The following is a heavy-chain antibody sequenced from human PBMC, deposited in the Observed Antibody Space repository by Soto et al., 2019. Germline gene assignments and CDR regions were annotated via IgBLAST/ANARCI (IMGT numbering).Heavy chain of an antibody. CDR1: GGSTSSDNY. D-gene: IGHD3-16*01. CDR2: IYYSGNT. V-gene: IGHV4-30-4*01. CDR3: AREGGESSDGLYYFDS. J-gene: IGHJ4*02. Sequence: QVQLQESGPGLVKPSQTLSLTCTVSGGSTSSDNYWSWIRQPPGKGQEWIGHIYYSGNTDYNPSLKRRLAISIDTSKNQFSLKLSSVNAADTAVYFCAREGGESSDGLYYFDSWGQGSLVTVSS.